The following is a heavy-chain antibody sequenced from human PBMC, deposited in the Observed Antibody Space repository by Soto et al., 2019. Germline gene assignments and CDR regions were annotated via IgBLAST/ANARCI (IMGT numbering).Heavy chain of an antibody. Sequence: SVKVSCKASGGTFSSYAISWVRQAPGQGLEWMGGIIPIFGTANYAQKFQGRVTITADESTSTAYMELSSLRSEDTAVYYCAREKPGSSGWYPDRGYYYYGMDVWGQGTTVTVSS. CDR1: GGTFSSYA. CDR2: IIPIFGTA. CDR3: AREKPGSSGWYPDRGYYYYGMDV. V-gene: IGHV1-69*13. D-gene: IGHD6-19*01. J-gene: IGHJ6*02.